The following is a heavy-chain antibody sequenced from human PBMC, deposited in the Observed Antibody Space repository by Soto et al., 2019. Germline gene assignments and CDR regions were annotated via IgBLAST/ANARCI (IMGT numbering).Heavy chain of an antibody. CDR3: FFQAEDGIRDVRSVSAFLLNRSSDL. J-gene: IGHJ2*01. D-gene: IGHD3-10*02. Sequence: RKGLEWIGYMYNTGSTVYNPSVKSRVTISVDTSKNQFSLKLNSVTAADTAVYFFFFQAEDGIRDVRSVSAFLLNRSSDL. CDR2: MYNTGST. V-gene: IGHV4-59*01.